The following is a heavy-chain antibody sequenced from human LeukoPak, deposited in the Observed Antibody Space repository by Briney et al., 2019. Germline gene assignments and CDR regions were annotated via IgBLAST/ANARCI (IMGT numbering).Heavy chain of an antibody. D-gene: IGHD3-16*01. CDR1: GYTFTHYG. CDR2: ISAYNGNT. J-gene: IGHJ4*02. Sequence: EASVKVSCKASGYTFTHYGISWVRHAPGQGLEWMGWISAYNGNTNYAQKLQGRVTMTTDTSTSTAYMELRSLRSDDTAVYYCARDYDLFYFDYWGQGTLVTVSS. V-gene: IGHV1-18*01. CDR3: ARDYDLFYFDY.